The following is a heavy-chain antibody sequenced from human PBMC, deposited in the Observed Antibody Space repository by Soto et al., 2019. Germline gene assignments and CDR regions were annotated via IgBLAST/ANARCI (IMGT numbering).Heavy chain of an antibody. CDR2: INSDESST. D-gene: IGHD6-19*01. J-gene: IGHJ4*02. CDR1: GFTFSSYW. Sequence: GGSLRLSCAASGFTFSSYWMHWVRQAPGKGLVWVSRINSDESSTSYADSVKGRFTISRDNAKNTLYLQMNSLRAEDTAVYYCARGGSGWPSDYWGQGTLVTVSS. V-gene: IGHV3-74*01. CDR3: ARGGSGWPSDY.